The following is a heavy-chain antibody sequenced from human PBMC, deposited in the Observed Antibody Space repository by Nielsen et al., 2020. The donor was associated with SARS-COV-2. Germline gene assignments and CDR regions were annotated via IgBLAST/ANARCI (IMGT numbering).Heavy chain of an antibody. J-gene: IGHJ4*02. D-gene: IGHD4-11*01. V-gene: IGHV3-9*01. CDR1: GFTFDDYA. Sequence: GGSLRLPCAAPGFTFDDYAMHRVRQAPGKGLGWDSGISWHSGSIGYADSVKGRFTNPRDNAKNSLYLQMNSLRAGDTALYYCAKMDYSVDYWGQGTLVTVSS. CDR2: ISWHSGSI. CDR3: AKMDYSVDY.